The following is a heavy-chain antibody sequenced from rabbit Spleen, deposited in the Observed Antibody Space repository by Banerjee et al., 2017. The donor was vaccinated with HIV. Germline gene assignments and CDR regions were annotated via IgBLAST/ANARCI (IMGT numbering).Heavy chain of an antibody. CDR2: IAGSNSGFT. CDR3: ARDTGSSFSSYGMDL. D-gene: IGHD8-1*01. CDR1: GFSFSSSDY. Sequence: QSLEESGGDLVKPGASLTLTCTASGFSFSSSDYMCWVRQAPGKGLEWISCIAGSNSGFTYSATWAKGRFTVSKTSSTTVTLQMTSLTVADTATYFCARDTGSSFSSYGMDLWGQGTLVTVS. J-gene: IGHJ6*01. V-gene: IGHV1S40*01.